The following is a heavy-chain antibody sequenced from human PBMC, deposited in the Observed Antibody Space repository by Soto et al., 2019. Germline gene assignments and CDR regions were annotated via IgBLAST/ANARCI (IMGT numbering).Heavy chain of an antibody. V-gene: IGHV1-69*06. CDR1: GGTFSSYA. J-gene: IGHJ6*02. CDR2: IIPIFGTA. Sequence: QVQLVQSGAEVKKPGSSVKVSCKASGGTFSSYAISWVRQAPGQGLEWMGGIIPIFGTANYAQKFQGRVTITADKSTSTAYMELSSLRSEDTAVYYCASLTMIVVDNTYYYYYGMDVWGQGTTVTVSS. CDR3: ASLTMIVVDNTYYYYYGMDV. D-gene: IGHD3-22*01.